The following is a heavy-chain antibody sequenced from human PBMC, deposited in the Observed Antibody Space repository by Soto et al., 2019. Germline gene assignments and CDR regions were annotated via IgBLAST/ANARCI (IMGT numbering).Heavy chain of an antibody. Sequence: ASVKVSCKASGYTFTSYDINWVRQATGQGLEWMGWMNPNSGNTGYAQKFQGRVTMTRNTSISTAYMELSSLRSEDTAVYYCARGLAVAGAFDIWGQGTMVTVSS. J-gene: IGHJ3*02. D-gene: IGHD6-19*01. CDR2: MNPNSGNT. CDR1: GYTFTSYD. V-gene: IGHV1-8*01. CDR3: ARGLAVAGAFDI.